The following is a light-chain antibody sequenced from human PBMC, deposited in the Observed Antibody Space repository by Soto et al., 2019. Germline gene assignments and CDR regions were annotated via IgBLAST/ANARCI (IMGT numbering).Light chain of an antibody. V-gene: IGKV3-15*01. J-gene: IGKJ5*01. CDR1: QSIGSN. CDR3: QQYNNWPIT. Sequence: VLTQSAATLSLSKGERATLSCRASQSIGSNLAWYQQKPGQSPRLLIYGASTRATGLPARFSGSGSGTEFTLTISSLQSEDFALYYCQQYNNWPITFGQGTRLAIK. CDR2: GAS.